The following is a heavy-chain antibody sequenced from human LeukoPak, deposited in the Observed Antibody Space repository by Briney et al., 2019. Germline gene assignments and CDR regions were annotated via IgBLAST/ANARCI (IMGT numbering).Heavy chain of an antibody. CDR3: ATDLG. D-gene: IGHD4-17*01. J-gene: IGHJ4*02. Sequence: GGSLRLSCAASGFTFTSYWMHWVRQSPGRGLVWVSRVEHDGSRTAYADSMTGRFTISRDNARNMVYLQMNSLRAEDTAVYYCATDLGWGQGTLVTVSS. CDR2: VEHDGSRT. CDR1: GFTFTSYW. V-gene: IGHV3-74*01.